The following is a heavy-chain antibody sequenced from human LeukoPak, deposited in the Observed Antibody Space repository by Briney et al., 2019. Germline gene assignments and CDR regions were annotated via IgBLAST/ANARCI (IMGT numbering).Heavy chain of an antibody. D-gene: IGHD6-13*01. CDR3: ARGVYSSSWTHFDY. Sequence: AASVTVSCKASGYTFTGYYMHWVRQAPGQGLEWMGWINPNSGGTNYAQKFQGRVTMTRDTSISTAYMELSRLRSDDTAVYYCARGVYSSSWTHFDYWGQGTLVTVSS. CDR2: INPNSGGT. J-gene: IGHJ4*02. CDR1: GYTFTGYY. V-gene: IGHV1-2*02.